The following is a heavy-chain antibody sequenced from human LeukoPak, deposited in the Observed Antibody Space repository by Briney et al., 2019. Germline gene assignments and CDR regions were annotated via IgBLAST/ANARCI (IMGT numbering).Heavy chain of an antibody. J-gene: IGHJ5*02. V-gene: IGHV4-34*01. Sequence: SETLSLTCGAYGGSFSGYYWSWIRQPPGKGLEWIGEINHSGSTNYNPSLKSRIIISVDTSKNQFSQKLTSVTAADTAVYYCARGRSDFWSGSYGGWFDPWGQGTLVTVSS. CDR3: ARGRSDFWSGSYGGWFDP. CDR1: GGSFSGYY. CDR2: INHSGST. D-gene: IGHD3-3*01.